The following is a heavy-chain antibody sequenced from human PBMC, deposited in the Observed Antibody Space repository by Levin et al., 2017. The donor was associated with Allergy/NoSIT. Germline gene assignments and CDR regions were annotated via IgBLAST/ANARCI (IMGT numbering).Heavy chain of an antibody. D-gene: IGHD2-2*01. V-gene: IGHV1-46*01. J-gene: IGHJ4*02. Sequence: GASVKVSCKASGYAFIDYFIYWVRQAPGQGLEWMAAINPSDGSTTYPPKFRGRVTMTRYTSTGTVHMELNRLTSDDTAVYFCARGHQLGPLDYWGQGTLVTVSS. CDR1: GYAFIDYF. CDR3: ARGHQLGPLDY. CDR2: INPSDGST.